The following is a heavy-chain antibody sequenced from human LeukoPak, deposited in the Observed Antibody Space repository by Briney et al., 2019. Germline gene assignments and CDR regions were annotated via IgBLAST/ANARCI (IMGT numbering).Heavy chain of an antibody. V-gene: IGHV3-66*01. CDR1: GFTVSSNY. CDR2: IYSGGST. J-gene: IGHJ6*02. Sequence: GGSLRLSCAASGFTVSSNYMSWVRQAPGKGLEWVSVIYSGGSTYYADSVRGRFTISRDNSKNTLYLQMNSLRAEDTAVYYCARENYYYYYGMDVWGQGTTVTVSS. CDR3: ARENYYYYYGMDV.